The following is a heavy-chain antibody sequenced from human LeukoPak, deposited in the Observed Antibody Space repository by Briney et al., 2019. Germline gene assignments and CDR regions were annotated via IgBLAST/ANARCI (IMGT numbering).Heavy chain of an antibody. J-gene: IGHJ4*02. CDR2: ISSSSSTI. Sequence: GSLRLSCAASGFTFSSYSMNWVRQAPGKGLEWVSYISSSSSTIYYADSVKGRFTISRDNSKNTLYLHMNSLRAEDTAMYYCAKKGYYASGSYFDYWGQGTLVTVSS. CDR3: AKKGYYASGSYFDY. D-gene: IGHD3-10*01. CDR1: GFTFSSYS. V-gene: IGHV3-48*01.